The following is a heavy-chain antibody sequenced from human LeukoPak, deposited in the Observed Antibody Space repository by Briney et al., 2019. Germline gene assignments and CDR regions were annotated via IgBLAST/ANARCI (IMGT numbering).Heavy chain of an antibody. CDR3: ARGGGHIAARLTYWFDP. CDR2: INHSGST. V-gene: IGHV4-34*01. Sequence: SDPLSLACALYGGSFSGYYWMWMRQPPGKGLEGIGEINHSGSTNYNPSLKSRVTISVDTSKNQFSLKLSSVTAADTAVYYCARGGGHIAARLTYWFDPWGQGTLVTVSS. D-gene: IGHD6-6*01. J-gene: IGHJ5*02. CDR1: GGSFSGYY.